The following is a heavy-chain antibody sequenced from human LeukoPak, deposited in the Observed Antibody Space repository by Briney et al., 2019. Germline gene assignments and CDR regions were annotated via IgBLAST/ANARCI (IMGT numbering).Heavy chain of an antibody. V-gene: IGHV1-69*13. CDR2: IIPIFGTA. D-gene: IGHD5-12*01. Sequence: GASVKVSCKASGGTFSSYAISWVRQAPGQGLEWMGGIIPIFGTANYAQKFQGRVTITADESTSTAYMELSSLRSEDTAVYYCARGVRGYSGPFDYWGQGTLVTVSS. J-gene: IGHJ4*02. CDR3: ARGVRGYSGPFDY. CDR1: GGTFSSYA.